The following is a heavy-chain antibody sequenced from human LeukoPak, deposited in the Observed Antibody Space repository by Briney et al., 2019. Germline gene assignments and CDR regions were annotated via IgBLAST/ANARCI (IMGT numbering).Heavy chain of an antibody. J-gene: IGHJ5*02. D-gene: IGHD3-9*01. CDR2: ISAYNGNT. CDR3: ARDYYDILTGYYLNWFDP. Sequence: ASVKVSCKASGYTFTSYGISWVRQAPGQGLEWMGWISAYNGNTNYAQKLQGRVTMTTDTSTSTAYKELRSLRSDDTAVYYCARDYYDILTGYYLNWFDPWGQGTLVTVSS. CDR1: GYTFTSYG. V-gene: IGHV1-18*01.